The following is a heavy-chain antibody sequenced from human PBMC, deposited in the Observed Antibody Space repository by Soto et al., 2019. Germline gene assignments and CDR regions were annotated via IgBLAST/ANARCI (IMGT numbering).Heavy chain of an antibody. Sequence: EVQLVESGGDLVQPGGSLRLSCAASGFIFSDYTMTWVRQAPGRGLEFVSHISSSGGAIFYAESVKGRFTVSRDNAKNSLYLQMTSLRDDDMAVYFCARDHGGSTWFVGVYYFFGLDVWGQGTAVTVSS. V-gene: IGHV3-48*02. J-gene: IGHJ6*02. CDR3: ARDHGGSTWFVGVYYFFGLDV. CDR1: GFIFSDYT. D-gene: IGHD6-13*01. CDR2: ISSSGGAI.